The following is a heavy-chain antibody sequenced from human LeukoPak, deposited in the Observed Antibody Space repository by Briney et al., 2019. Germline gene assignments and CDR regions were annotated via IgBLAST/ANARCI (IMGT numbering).Heavy chain of an antibody. D-gene: IGHD2-2*01. CDR3: ARGGQVRGYCSSTSCYAFFDP. CDR2: IYHSGTT. CDR1: TDSTNVYY. J-gene: IGHJ5*02. V-gene: IGHV4-59*12. Sequence: SETLSLTCSVSTDSTNVYYWSWIRQSPGKGLEWIGQIYHSGTTDYNPSLKSRVTMSVDTSKNQFSLKLSSVTAADTAVYYCARGGQVRGYCSSTSCYAFFDPWGPGTLVTVSS.